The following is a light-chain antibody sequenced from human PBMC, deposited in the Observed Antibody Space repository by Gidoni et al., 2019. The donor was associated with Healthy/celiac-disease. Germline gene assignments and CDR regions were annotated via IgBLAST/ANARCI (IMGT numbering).Light chain of an antibody. Sequence: DIQMTLSTTALSASVGDRVTITCRASQSISSYLNWYQQKPGKDPKRMIYAASNLQSGVPSRFRGSGSGTDFTLTISSLQPEDFATYFCQQSYCTPRTFGQVTKVEIK. CDR1: QSISSY. CDR2: AAS. J-gene: IGKJ1*01. CDR3: QQSYCTPRT. V-gene: IGKV1-39*01.